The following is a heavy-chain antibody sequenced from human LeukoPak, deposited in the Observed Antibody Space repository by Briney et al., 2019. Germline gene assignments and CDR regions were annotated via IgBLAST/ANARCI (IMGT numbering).Heavy chain of an antibody. CDR3: ASPYGSGSYYKSYFDY. Sequence: AGGSLRLSCAASGFTFSSYSMNWVRQAPGKGLEWVAVISYDGSNKYYADSVKGRFTISRDNSKNTLYLQMNSLRAEDTAVYYCASPYGSGSYYKSYFDYWGQGTLVTVSS. V-gene: IGHV3-30*03. D-gene: IGHD3-10*01. CDR1: GFTFSSYS. CDR2: ISYDGSNK. J-gene: IGHJ4*02.